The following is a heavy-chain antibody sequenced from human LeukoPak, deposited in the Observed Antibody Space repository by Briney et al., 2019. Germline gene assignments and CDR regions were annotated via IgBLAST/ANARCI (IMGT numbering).Heavy chain of an antibody. V-gene: IGHV3-21*01. J-gene: IGHJ4*02. CDR1: GFTLSSHT. CDR2: ISSSNRFI. D-gene: IGHD4-11*01. CDR3: ARDSSYTVTTYEGFDY. Sequence: GGSLRLSCVASGFTLSSHTMNWVRQAPGKGLEWVSSISSSNRFIYYADSVKGRFTTSRDNAKNSLYLQMNSLRAEDTAIYYCARDSSYTVTTYEGFDYWGQGSLVTVSS.